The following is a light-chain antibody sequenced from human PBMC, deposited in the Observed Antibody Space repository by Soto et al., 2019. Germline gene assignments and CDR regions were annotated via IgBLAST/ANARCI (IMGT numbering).Light chain of an antibody. CDR1: LSVGGF. Sequence: EIVLTQSPATLSLSPGERATLSCRASLSVGGFLAWYQQKTGQAPRLLSYDTSKRATGIPARFSGSGAGTDCTLTISSLEPEGFAIYHCQHRSNWPPMYTFGQGTKLEIK. J-gene: IGKJ2*01. V-gene: IGKV3-11*01. CDR2: DTS. CDR3: QHRSNWPPMYT.